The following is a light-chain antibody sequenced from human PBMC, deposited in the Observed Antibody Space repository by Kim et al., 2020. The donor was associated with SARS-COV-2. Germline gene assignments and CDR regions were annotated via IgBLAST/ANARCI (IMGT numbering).Light chain of an antibody. CDR1: QSITNY. Sequence: SASVGDRVTITCRASQSITNYLNWDQQKPGKAPKLLIYGGFRLQTGVPSRFSCSGSGTEFTLTISSLQPEDFATYYCQQSYSTISFGQGTRLEIK. CDR2: GGF. V-gene: IGKV1-39*01. CDR3: QQSYSTIS. J-gene: IGKJ5*01.